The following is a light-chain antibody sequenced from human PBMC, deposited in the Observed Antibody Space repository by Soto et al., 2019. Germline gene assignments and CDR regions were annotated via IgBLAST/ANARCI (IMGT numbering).Light chain of an antibody. J-gene: IGKJ4*01. CDR1: QSISSN. CDR3: QQYNFWPLT. V-gene: IGKV3-15*01. CDR2: GAS. Sequence: ERVMTQSPATLSVSPGGRATLSCRASQSISSNLAWYQQKPGQAPRLLIYGASTRATGIPARFGGSGSGTEFTLTITSLQSEDFAVYHCQQYNFWPLTFGGGTKVEIK.